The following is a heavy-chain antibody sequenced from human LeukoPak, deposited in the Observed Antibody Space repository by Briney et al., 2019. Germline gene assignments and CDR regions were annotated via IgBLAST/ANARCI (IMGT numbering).Heavy chain of an antibody. J-gene: IGHJ4*02. Sequence: XGSLRLSCAAAGFTFSNYGMHWVRQAPGKGLEGLAVIWYDGSNKYYADSVKGRFTISRDNSKNTLYLQMNSLRAEDTAVSYCARVAEQWLVYYYFDCWGQGTLVTVSS. V-gene: IGHV3-33*01. CDR3: ARVAEQWLVYYYFDC. CDR2: IWYDGSNK. CDR1: GFTFSNYG. D-gene: IGHD6-19*01.